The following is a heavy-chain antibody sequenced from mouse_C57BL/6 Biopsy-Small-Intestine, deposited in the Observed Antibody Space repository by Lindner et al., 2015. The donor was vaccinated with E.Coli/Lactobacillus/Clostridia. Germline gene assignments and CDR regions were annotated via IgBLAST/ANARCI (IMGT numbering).Heavy chain of an antibody. CDR3: ASWGNFEN. J-gene: IGHJ2*01. CDR2: INPGSGGT. V-gene: IGHV1-54*01. CDR1: GYAFANYL. Sequence: VQLQESGAELVRPGTSVKVSCKASGYAFANYLIEWVKQRPGQGLEWIGVINPGSGGTAYNEKFKGKATLTSDKSSSTAYMQLSSLTSEDSAVYFCASWGNFENWGQGTTVTVSS. D-gene: IGHD4-1*01.